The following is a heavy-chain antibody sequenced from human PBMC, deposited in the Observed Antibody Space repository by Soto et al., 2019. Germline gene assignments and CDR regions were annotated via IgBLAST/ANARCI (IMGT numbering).Heavy chain of an antibody. CDR3: AHRRLKSPRSDSGLDV. CDR2: IYWDDDK. V-gene: IGHV2-5*02. CDR1: GFSLSASGVG. J-gene: IGHJ6*02. Sequence: QITLKESGPTLVKPTQTLTLTCTFSGFSLSASGVGVGWIRQPPGKALEWLALIYWDDDKRYSPSLESRLTITKDTSKNRVVLTMTNMDPMDTATYYCAHRRLKSPRSDSGLDVWGQGTTVTVSS. D-gene: IGHD6-6*01.